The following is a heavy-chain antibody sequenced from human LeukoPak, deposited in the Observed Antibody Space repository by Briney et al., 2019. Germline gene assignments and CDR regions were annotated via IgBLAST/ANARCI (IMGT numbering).Heavy chain of an antibody. CDR1: GFTFSSYA. CDR2: ISGSGGST. J-gene: IGHJ4*02. V-gene: IGHV3-23*01. CDR3: AREVRSPSGYYEDY. Sequence: GGSLRLSCAASGFTFSSYAMSWVRQAPGKGLEWVSAISGSGGSTYYADSVKGRFTISRDNSKNTLYLQMNSLRAEDTAVYYCAREVRSPSGYYEDYWGQGTLVTVSS. D-gene: IGHD3-22*01.